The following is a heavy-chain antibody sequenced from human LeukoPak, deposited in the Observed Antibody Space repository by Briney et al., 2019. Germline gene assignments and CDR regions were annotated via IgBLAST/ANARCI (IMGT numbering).Heavy chain of an antibody. Sequence: PGGSLRLSCAASAFTFSDSYMTWIRQAPGKGLEWVAFIDKSGGTTYYADSVTGRFTISRDNAKSSLYLEMNSLRAEDTAVYYCGRVGAVLRYFDWFPDGGRGGAFDIWGQGTMVTVSS. CDR3: GRVGAVLRYFDWFPDGGRGGAFDI. V-gene: IGHV3-11*04. CDR2: IDKSGGTT. J-gene: IGHJ3*02. CDR1: AFTFSDSY. D-gene: IGHD3-9*01.